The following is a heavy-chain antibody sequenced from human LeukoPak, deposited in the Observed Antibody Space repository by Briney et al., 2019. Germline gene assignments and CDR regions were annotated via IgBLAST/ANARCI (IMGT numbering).Heavy chain of an antibody. J-gene: IGHJ6*03. CDR1: GRTFTGYY. V-gene: IGHV1-69*06. D-gene: IGHD6-6*01. CDR2: IIPIFGTA. Sequence: ASVKVSCKASGRTFTGYYMHWVRQAPGQGLEWMGGIIPIFGTANYAQKFQGRVTITADKSTSTAYMELSSLRSEDTAVYYCATRAGDSSSPGSYYYYMDVWGRGTTVTVSS. CDR3: ATRAGDSSSPGSYYYYMDV.